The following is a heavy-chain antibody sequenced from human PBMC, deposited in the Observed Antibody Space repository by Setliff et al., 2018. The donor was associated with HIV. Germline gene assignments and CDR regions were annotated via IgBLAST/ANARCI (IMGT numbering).Heavy chain of an antibody. V-gene: IGHV3-74*01. CDR3: AKGGYGGSYYVADY. J-gene: IGHJ4*02. CDR1: GFTFSSYW. Sequence: QPGGSLRLSCAASGFTFSSYWMHWVRQAPGKGLVWVFGMNTDGSSTRYADSVKGRFTISRDNAKNMLYLQMTNLGTGDTAVYYCAKGGYGGSYYVADYWGQGTLVTVSS. D-gene: IGHD1-26*01. CDR2: MNTDGSST.